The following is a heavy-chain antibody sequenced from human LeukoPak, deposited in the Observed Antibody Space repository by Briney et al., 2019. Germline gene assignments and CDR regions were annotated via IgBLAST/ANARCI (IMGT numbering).Heavy chain of an antibody. D-gene: IGHD3-22*01. Sequence: PSETLSLTCTVSGGSISSGGYYWSWIRQHPGKGLEWIGYIYYSGSTYYNPSLKSRVTISVDTSKNQFSLKPSSVTAADTAVYYCARVPDYYDSSGYFSQTYFDYWGQGTLVTVSS. V-gene: IGHV4-31*03. CDR2: IYYSGST. CDR3: ARVPDYYDSSGYFSQTYFDY. CDR1: GGSISSGGYY. J-gene: IGHJ4*02.